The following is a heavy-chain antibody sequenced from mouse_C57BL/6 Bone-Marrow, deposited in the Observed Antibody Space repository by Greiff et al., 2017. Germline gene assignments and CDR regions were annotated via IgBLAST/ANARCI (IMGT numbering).Heavy chain of an antibody. CDR2: VYPGSGSI. CDR3: ARHEEGYSNYVSWFAY. Sequence: QVQLKESGAELVKPGASVKLSCKASGYTFTEYTIHWVKQRSGQGLEWIGWVYPGSGSIKYNEKFKDKATLTADKYSSTVYMELSRLTSEDSAVYFCARHEEGYSNYVSWFAYWGQGTLVTVSA. V-gene: IGHV1-62-2*01. CDR1: GYTFTEYT. J-gene: IGHJ3*01. D-gene: IGHD2-5*01.